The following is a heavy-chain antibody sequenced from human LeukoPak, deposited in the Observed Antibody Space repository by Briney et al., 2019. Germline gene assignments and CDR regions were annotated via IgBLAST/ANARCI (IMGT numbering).Heavy chain of an antibody. CDR1: GFTFSSNG. Sequence: PGGSLRLSCVASGFTFSSNGMHWVRQAPGKGLEWVAFIRNDGSNKYYVDSVKGRFTIYRDNSKNTLYLQMNSLRAEDTAVYYCAIYTAMAPFDYWGQGTLVTVSS. J-gene: IGHJ4*02. CDR3: AIYTAMAPFDY. V-gene: IGHV3-30*02. D-gene: IGHD5-18*01. CDR2: IRNDGSNK.